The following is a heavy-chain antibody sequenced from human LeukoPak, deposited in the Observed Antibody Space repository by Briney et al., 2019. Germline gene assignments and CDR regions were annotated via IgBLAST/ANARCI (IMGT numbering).Heavy chain of an antibody. J-gene: IGHJ4*02. V-gene: IGHV4-30-2*01. D-gene: IGHD1-26*01. Sequence: NPSQTLSLTCTVSGGSISSGGYYWSWIRQPPGKGLEWIGYIYHSGSTYYNPSLKSRVTISVDRSKNQFSLKLSSVTAADTAVYYCARDGSGSWATFDYWGQGTLVTVSS. CDR1: GGSISSGGYY. CDR2: IYHSGST. CDR3: ARDGSGSWATFDY.